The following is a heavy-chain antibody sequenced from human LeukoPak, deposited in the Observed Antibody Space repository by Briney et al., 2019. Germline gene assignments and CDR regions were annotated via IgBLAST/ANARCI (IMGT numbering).Heavy chain of an antibody. CDR3: ARDPIAARPNY. J-gene: IGHJ4*02. Sequence: SVKVSCKASGYTFTSYDIHWVRQAPGQGLEWMGRIIPILGIANYAQKFQGRVTITADKSTSTAYMELSSLRSEDTAVYYCARDPIAARPNYWGQGTLVTVSS. V-gene: IGHV1-69*04. D-gene: IGHD6-6*01. CDR1: GYTFTSYD. CDR2: IIPILGIA.